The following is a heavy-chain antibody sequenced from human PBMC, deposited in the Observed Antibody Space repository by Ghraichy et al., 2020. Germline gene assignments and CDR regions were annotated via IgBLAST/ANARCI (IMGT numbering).Heavy chain of an antibody. D-gene: IGHD3-16*01. CDR1: GFSLSTSGMC. V-gene: IGHV2-70*01. CDR2: IDWDDDK. CDR3: ARIIVGASWLYYYGMDV. Sequence: SGPTLVKPTQTLTLTCTFSGFSLSTSGMCVSWIRQPPGKALEWLALIDWDDDKYYSTSLKTRLTISKDTSKNQVVLTMTNMDPVDTATYYCARIIVGASWLYYYGMDVWGQGSTVTVSS. J-gene: IGHJ6*02.